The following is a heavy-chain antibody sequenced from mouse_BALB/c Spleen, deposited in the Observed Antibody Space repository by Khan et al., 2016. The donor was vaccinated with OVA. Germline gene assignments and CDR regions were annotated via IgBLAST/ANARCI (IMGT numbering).Heavy chain of an antibody. CDR2: ISPGNGST. J-gene: IGHJ4*01. CDR3: ASSNSYGSGLSAMAY. V-gene: IGHV1S41*01. CDR1: GYTFTSYW. D-gene: IGHD1-1*01. Sequence: ELVKPGASVKLSCKASGYTFTSYWINWIKQRPGQGLEWIGHISPGNGSTYYNEMFTVKAILTVDTSSTTAYIQLTSLSSEDSAVYFCASSNSYGSGLSAMAYWGQGTSVTVSS.